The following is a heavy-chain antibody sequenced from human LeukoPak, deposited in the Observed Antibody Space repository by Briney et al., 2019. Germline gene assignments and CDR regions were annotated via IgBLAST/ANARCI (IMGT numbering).Heavy chain of an antibody. CDR3: ARRGVGIAVAGDAFDI. V-gene: IGHV4-59*08. CDR1: GGSIXSYY. D-gene: IGHD6-19*01. CDR2: IYYSGST. J-gene: IGHJ3*02. Sequence: PSETLSLTCTVSGGSIXSYYWSWIRQPPXKXLEWIGYIYYSGSTNYNPSLKSRVTISVDTSKNQFSLKLSSVTAADTAVYYCARRGVGIAVAGDAFDIWGQGTMVTVSS.